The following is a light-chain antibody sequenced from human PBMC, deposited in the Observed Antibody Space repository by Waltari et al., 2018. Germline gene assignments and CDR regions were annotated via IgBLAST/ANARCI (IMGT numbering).Light chain of an antibody. CDR2: DVS. Sequence: QSSLTQPASVSGSPGQSITISGTGSSSEVGAYNYVSWYQHHPAKAPKLMIYDVSNRPSGVSKRVSGSKSGNTASLTISGLQTEDEADYYCSSYTSSNTQVFGTGTKVTVL. CDR3: SSYTSSNTQV. J-gene: IGLJ1*01. V-gene: IGLV2-14*03. CDR1: SSEVGAYNY.